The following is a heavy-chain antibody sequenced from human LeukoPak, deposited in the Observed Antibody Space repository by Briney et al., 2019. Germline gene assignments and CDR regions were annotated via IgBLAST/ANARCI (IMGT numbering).Heavy chain of an antibody. J-gene: IGHJ4*02. Sequence: PSETLSLTCTVSGGSISSGDYYRSWIRQLPGKGLEWIGYIYYSGSAYYNPSLKSRVTISVDTSKDQFSLRLSSVTAADTAVYYCARDSGYALVDYWGQGTLVTVSS. D-gene: IGHD5-12*01. CDR1: GGSISSGDYY. CDR2: IYYSGSA. V-gene: IGHV4-31*03. CDR3: ARDSGYALVDY.